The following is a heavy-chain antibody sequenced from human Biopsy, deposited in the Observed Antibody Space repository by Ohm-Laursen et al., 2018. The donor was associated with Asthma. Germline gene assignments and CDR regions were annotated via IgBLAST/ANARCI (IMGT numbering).Heavy chain of an antibody. J-gene: IGHJ1*01. V-gene: IGHV3-7*01. CDR2: IKHDGSEK. Sequence: GSLRLSCSAPGFTFGDYCMSRVRQVPGQGLEWVANIKHDGSEKNHVDSLKGRFTISRDNAKNLLFLQMNSLRAEDTAVYYCARTFHFWSPYHAEHYQLWGQGTLVTVSS. CDR1: GFTFGDYC. D-gene: IGHD3-3*01. CDR3: ARTFHFWSPYHAEHYQL.